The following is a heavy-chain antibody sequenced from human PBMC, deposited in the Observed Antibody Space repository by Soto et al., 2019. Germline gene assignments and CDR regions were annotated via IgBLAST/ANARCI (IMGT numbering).Heavy chain of an antibody. V-gene: IGHV4-39*01. CDR1: GGSISSSSYY. CDR2: IYYSGST. J-gene: IGHJ4*02. D-gene: IGHD2-21*01. CDR3: ASSIGAPRPRYFYY. Sequence: QQQLQESGPGLVKPSETLSLTCTVSGGSISSSSYYWGWIRQPPGKGLEWIGSIYYSGSTYYNPSLKSRVTISVDTSKNQFSLKLSSVTAADTAVYYCASSIGAPRPRYFYYWGQGTLVTVSS.